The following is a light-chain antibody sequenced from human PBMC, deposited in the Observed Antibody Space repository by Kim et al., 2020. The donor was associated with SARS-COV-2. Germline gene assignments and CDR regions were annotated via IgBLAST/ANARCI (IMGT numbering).Light chain of an antibody. CDR2: GAS. Sequence: PGERATLSGRASQSVSSSYLGWYQQKPGQPPRLLIYGASSRAVGIPARFSVSGSGTDFTLIISRLEPEDFAVYYCQLYGDSPSLTFGGGTKVDIK. V-gene: IGKV3-20*01. J-gene: IGKJ4*01. CDR3: QLYGDSPSLT. CDR1: QSVSSSY.